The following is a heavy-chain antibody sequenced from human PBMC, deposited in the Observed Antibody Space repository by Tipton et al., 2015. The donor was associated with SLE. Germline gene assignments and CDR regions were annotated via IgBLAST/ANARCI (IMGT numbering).Heavy chain of an antibody. D-gene: IGHD3-16*01. Sequence: TLSLTCTVSDGSISPYYWSWIRQPPGKGLEWLGYVYSNGDTTYNASLKSRVAISLDTSKNQFSLKLSSVTAADTAVYYCARRIGDRFDYWGQGTLVTVSS. CDR3: ARRIGDRFDY. V-gene: IGHV4-59*12. CDR2: VYSNGDT. CDR1: DGSISPYY. J-gene: IGHJ4*02.